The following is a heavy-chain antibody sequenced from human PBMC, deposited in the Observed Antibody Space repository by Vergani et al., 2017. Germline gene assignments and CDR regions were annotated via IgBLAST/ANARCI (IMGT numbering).Heavy chain of an antibody. J-gene: IGHJ4*02. D-gene: IGHD6-13*01. CDR1: GGSISSYY. V-gene: IGHV4-59*01. Sequence: QVQLQESGPGLVKPSETLSLTCTVSGGSISSYYWSWIRQPPGKGLEWIGYIYYSGSTNYNPSLKSRVTISVDTSKNQFSLKLSSVTAADTAVYYCASGFSRWGQGTLVTVSS. CDR3: ASGFSR. CDR2: IYYSGST.